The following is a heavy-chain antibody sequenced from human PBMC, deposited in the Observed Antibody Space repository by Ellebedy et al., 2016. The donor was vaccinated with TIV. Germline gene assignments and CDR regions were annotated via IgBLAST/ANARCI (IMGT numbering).Heavy chain of an antibody. CDR3: ASRESYGSGPS. D-gene: IGHD3-10*01. CDR2: IRQDGGDK. Sequence: GGSLRLSCVASGFTFSNYWMNWVRQAPGKGLEWVANIRQDGGDKNYADSVRGRFTISRDNAKNSLYLQMNSLRAEDTAVYYCASRESYGSGPSWGQGTLVTVSS. J-gene: IGHJ4*02. CDR1: GFTFSNYW. V-gene: IGHV3-7*01.